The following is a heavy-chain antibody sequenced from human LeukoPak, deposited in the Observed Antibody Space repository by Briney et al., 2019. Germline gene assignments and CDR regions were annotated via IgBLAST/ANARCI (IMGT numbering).Heavy chain of an antibody. V-gene: IGHV3-21*01. CDR1: GFTFSSYS. J-gene: IGHJ4*02. D-gene: IGHD6-6*01. Sequence: GGSLRLSCAASGFTFSSYSMNWVRQAPGKGLEWVSSISSSSSYIYYADSVKGRFTISRDSAKNSLYLQMNSLRAEDTAVYYCARDPARRLVNGLDYWGQGTLVTVSS. CDR2: ISSSSSYI. CDR3: ARDPARRLVNGLDY.